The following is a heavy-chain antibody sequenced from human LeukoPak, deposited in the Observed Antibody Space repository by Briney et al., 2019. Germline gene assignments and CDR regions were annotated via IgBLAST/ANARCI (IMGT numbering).Heavy chain of an antibody. Sequence: GGSLRLSCAASGFTFSSYEMNWVRQAPGKGPEWVSYISSGSTIYDADSVKGRFTISRDNAKNSLYLQMNSLRAEDTAVYYCARESIAVAGAPFDYWGQGTLVTVSS. J-gene: IGHJ4*02. D-gene: IGHD6-19*01. V-gene: IGHV3-48*03. CDR2: ISSGSTI. CDR3: ARESIAVAGAPFDY. CDR1: GFTFSSYE.